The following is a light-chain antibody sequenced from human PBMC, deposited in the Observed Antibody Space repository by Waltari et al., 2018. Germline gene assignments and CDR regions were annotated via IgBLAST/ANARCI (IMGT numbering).Light chain of an antibody. J-gene: IGKJ2*01. CDR1: RSVGTS. CDR3: QQYNYWPPAYS. V-gene: IGKV3-15*01. Sequence: EIVMTQSPATLSMSPGERATLSCRASRSVGTSLAWYQQKPGQAPRLLIDDASARATGIPARFSGSGSGTEFTLTISSLQSEDFVVYYCQQYNYWPPAYSFGQGTKLEIK. CDR2: DAS.